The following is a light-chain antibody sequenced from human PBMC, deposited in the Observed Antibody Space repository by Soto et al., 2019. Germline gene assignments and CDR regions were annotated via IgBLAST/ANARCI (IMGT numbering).Light chain of an antibody. CDR3: LQYSSHSWT. V-gene: IGKV1-5*01. CDR2: DAS. Sequence: PSTVSGCVGKEITSRWRASQSISSLLAGYQQKPGKAPKLLIYDASSLESGVPSRFSGSGSGTEFTLTISRLQPDDVATYYCLQYSSHSWTFGQRGNVDIK. J-gene: IGKJ1*01. CDR1: QSISSL.